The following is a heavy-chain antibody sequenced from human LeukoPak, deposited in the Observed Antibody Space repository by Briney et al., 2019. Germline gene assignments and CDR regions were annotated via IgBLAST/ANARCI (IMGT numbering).Heavy chain of an antibody. CDR1: GFVFSDFG. J-gene: IGHJ4*02. CDR2: ISYDGSNK. Sequence: PGGSLRLSCAASGFVFSDFGILWVRQAPVKGLEWVAFISYDGSNKNYADSVKGRSSISRDNSEKTVYLQMGSLRVEDTAVYYCVKDHCSGGSCHSFDFWGQGTLVIVSS. D-gene: IGHD2-15*01. CDR3: VKDHCSGGSCHSFDF. V-gene: IGHV3-30*18.